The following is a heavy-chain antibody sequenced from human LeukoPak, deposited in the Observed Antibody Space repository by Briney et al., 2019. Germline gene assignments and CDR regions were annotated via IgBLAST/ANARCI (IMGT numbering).Heavy chain of an antibody. D-gene: IGHD6-19*01. J-gene: IGHJ4*02. CDR3: VKYSSAWYNDF. CDR1: GFTFSSYS. CDR2: ISSSSSYI. Sequence: GGSLRLSCAASGFTFSSYSMNWVRQAPGKGLEWVSSISSSSSYIYYADSVKGRFTISRDNSKNTHYLQMSSLRVEDTALYYCVKYSSAWYNDFWGQGTLVTVSS. V-gene: IGHV3-21*04.